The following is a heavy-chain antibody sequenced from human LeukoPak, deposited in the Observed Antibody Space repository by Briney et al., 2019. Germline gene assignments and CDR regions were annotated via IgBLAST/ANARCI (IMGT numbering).Heavy chain of an antibody. D-gene: IGHD1-26*01. CDR1: GFTFSSYG. CDR2: IATDGSFA. Sequence: GTSLRLSCAASGFTFSSYGMHWVRQAPGKGLEWLAGIATDGSFAYYADSVKGRFTLSRDNSKNTLYLQMNSLRAEDTAVYYCAKVGGSYYPHFDYWGQGTLVTVSS. J-gene: IGHJ4*02. CDR3: AKVGGSYYPHFDY. V-gene: IGHV3-30*18.